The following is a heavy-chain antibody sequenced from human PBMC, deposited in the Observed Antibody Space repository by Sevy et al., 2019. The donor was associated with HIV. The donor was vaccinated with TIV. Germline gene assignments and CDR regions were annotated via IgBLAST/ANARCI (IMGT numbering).Heavy chain of an antibody. CDR1: GGTFSSYA. CDR3: ARERRVDTASLPPYYFDY. D-gene: IGHD5-18*01. V-gene: IGHV1-69*10. J-gene: IGHJ4*02. Sequence: ASVKVSCKASGGTFSSYAISWVRQAPGQGLEWMGGIIPILGIENYAQKFQGRVTITADKSTSTAYMELSSLRSEDTAVYYCARERRVDTASLPPYYFDYWGQGTLVTVSS. CDR2: IIPILGIE.